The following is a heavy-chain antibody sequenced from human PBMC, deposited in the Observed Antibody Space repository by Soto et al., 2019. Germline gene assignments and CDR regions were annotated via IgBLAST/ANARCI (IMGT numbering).Heavy chain of an antibody. D-gene: IGHD3-3*01. J-gene: IGHJ3*02. Sequence: SETLSLTCTVSGGSISSSSYYWGWIRQPPGKGLEWIGSIYYSGSTYYNPSLKSRVTISVHTSKNQFSLTLSAVTAADPAVYSCARHDDFWSGSSAAFDIWGQGTMVTVS. CDR1: GGSISSSSYY. CDR2: IYYSGST. CDR3: ARHDDFWSGSSAAFDI. V-gene: IGHV4-39*01.